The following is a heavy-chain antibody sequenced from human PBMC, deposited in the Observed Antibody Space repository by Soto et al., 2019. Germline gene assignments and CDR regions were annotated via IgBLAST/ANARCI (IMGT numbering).Heavy chain of an antibody. CDR1: GYSFTSYW. D-gene: IGHD1-1*01. CDR3: ARPAKPNDYIYYYGMDV. J-gene: IGHJ6*02. V-gene: IGHV5-51*01. Sequence: PGESLKISCKGSGYSFTSYWIGWVRRMPGKGLEWMGIIYPGDSDTRYSPSFQGQVTISADKSISTAYLQWSSLKASDTAMDYCARPAKPNDYIYYYGMDVWGQGTTVTVS. CDR2: IYPGDSDT.